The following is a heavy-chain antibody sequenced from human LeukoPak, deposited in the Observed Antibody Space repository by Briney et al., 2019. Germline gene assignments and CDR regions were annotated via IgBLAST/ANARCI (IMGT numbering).Heavy chain of an antibody. CDR3: ASDDYGDRNY. J-gene: IGHJ4*02. D-gene: IGHD4-17*01. Sequence: PGGSLRLSCAASGFTFSSYAMSWVRQAPGKGLEWVSYISSSGSTIYYADSVKGRFTVSRDNAKNSLYLQMNSLRAEDTAVYYCASDDYGDRNYWGQGTLVTVSS. CDR2: ISSSGSTI. CDR1: GFTFSSYA. V-gene: IGHV3-48*04.